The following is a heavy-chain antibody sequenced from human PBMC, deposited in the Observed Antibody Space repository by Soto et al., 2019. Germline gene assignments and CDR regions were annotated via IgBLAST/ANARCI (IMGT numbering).Heavy chain of an antibody. CDR3: ARHRYSTSLHYGMDV. CDR2: IYPGDSQI. D-gene: IGHD6-6*01. J-gene: IGHJ6*02. Sequence: PGESLKISCKGSGYSFTTYWIGWVRQIPGKGLEWMGIIYPGDSQIRYSPSFQGQVTISADRSISTAYLQWNSLEASDSAIYFCARHRYSTSLHYGMDVWGQGTTVTVSS. V-gene: IGHV5-51*01. CDR1: GYSFTTYW.